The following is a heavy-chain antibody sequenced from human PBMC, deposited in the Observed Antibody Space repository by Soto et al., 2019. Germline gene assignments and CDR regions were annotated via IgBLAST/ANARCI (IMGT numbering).Heavy chain of an antibody. Sequence: SETLSLTCSVSGGSMISDRYGWGWIRQPPGKGLEWIATIYYSGSSYYNPSLKSRVSISIDASENQVSLKLSSVTAADAAVYYCARAGYSSSGVRFDPWGQGTLVTVSS. CDR3: ARAGYSSSGVRFDP. J-gene: IGHJ5*02. CDR2: IYYSGSS. V-gene: IGHV4-39*01. CDR1: GGSMISDRYG. D-gene: IGHD6-13*01.